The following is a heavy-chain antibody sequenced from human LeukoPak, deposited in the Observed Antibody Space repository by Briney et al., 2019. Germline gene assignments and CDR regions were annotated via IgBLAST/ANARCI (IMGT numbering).Heavy chain of an antibody. Sequence: PGGSLRLSCAASGFTFDDYAMHWVRQAPGKGLEWVSGISWNSGSIGYADSVKGRFTISRDNAKNSLYLQMNSLRAEDTAVYYCAKAGEAYYDFWSGYYTPPDVWGQGTTVTVSS. J-gene: IGHJ6*02. CDR3: AKAGEAYYDFWSGYYTPPDV. CDR1: GFTFDDYA. CDR2: ISWNSGSI. D-gene: IGHD3-3*01. V-gene: IGHV3-9*01.